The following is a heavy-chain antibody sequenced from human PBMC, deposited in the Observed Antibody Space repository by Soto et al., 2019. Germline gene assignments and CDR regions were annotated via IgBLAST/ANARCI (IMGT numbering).Heavy chain of an antibody. Sequence: GASVKVSCKASGYTFTGYYMHWVRQAPGQGLEWMGWINPNSGGTNYAQKFQGWVTMTRDTSISTAYMELSRLRSDDTAVYYCARAIDDILTGYPRYYYYGMDVWGQGTTVTVSS. CDR3: ARAIDDILTGYPRYYYYGMDV. D-gene: IGHD3-9*01. CDR1: GYTFTGYY. V-gene: IGHV1-2*04. J-gene: IGHJ6*02. CDR2: INPNSGGT.